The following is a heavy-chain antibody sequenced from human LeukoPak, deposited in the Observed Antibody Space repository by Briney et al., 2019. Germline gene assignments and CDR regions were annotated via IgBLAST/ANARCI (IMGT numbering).Heavy chain of an antibody. D-gene: IGHD1-1*01. CDR3: ATKTDWSYFEY. CDR2: ISYDGSNK. CDR1: GSTFSTYA. V-gene: IGHV3-30-3*01. J-gene: IGHJ4*02. Sequence: GRSLRLSCAASGSTFSTYAMHWVRQAPGKGLEWVAIISYDGSNKYYADSVKGRFTISRDNSKNTLYAQMSSLRAEDTAVYYCATKTDWSYFEYWGQGTLVTVSS.